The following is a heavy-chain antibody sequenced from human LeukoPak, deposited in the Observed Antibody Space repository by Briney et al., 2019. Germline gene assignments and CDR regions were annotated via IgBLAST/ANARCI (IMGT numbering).Heavy chain of an antibody. Sequence: SETLSPTCTVSGGSISSSSYYWGWIRQPPGKGLEWIGSIYYSGSTYYNPSLKSRVTISVDTSKNQFSLKLSSVTAADTAVYYCARDRLMRELLWQAWGQGTLVTVSS. D-gene: IGHD1-26*01. V-gene: IGHV4-39*07. CDR3: ARDRLMRELLWQA. CDR1: GGSISSSSYY. J-gene: IGHJ5*02. CDR2: IYYSGST.